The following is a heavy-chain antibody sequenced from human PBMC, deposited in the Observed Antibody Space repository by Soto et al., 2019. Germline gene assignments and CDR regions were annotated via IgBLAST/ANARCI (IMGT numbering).Heavy chain of an antibody. Sequence: GGSLRLSCAASGFTFSSYGMHWVRQAPGKGLEWVAVIWYDGSNKYYADSVKGRFTISRDNAKNSLSLQMNSLRPEDTALYYCVKDKWYNNTWYLDYWGQGTLVTVSS. D-gene: IGHD6-13*01. CDR2: IWYDGSNK. V-gene: IGHV3-33*03. CDR3: VKDKWYNNTWYLDY. J-gene: IGHJ4*02. CDR1: GFTFSSYG.